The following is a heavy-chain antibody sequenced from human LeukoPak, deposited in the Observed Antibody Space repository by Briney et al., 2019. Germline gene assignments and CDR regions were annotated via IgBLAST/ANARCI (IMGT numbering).Heavy chain of an antibody. V-gene: IGHV4-30-2*01. J-gene: IGHJ5*02. Sequence: PQTLSLTCAVSGGSISSGGYSWSWIRQPPGKGLEWIGYIYHSGSTYYNPSLKSRVTISVDRSKNQFSLKLSSVTAADTAVYYCARVSGGSGSYYNVFRFDPWGQGTLVTVSS. CDR2: IYHSGST. CDR3: ARVSGGSGSYYNVFRFDP. D-gene: IGHD3-10*01. CDR1: GGSISSGGYS.